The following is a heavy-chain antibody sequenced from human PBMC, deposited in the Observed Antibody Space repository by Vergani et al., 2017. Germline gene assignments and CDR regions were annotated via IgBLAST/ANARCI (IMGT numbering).Heavy chain of an antibody. J-gene: IGHJ6*03. V-gene: IGHV3-33*01. D-gene: IGHD6-13*01. Sequence: QVQLVESGGGVVQPGRSLRLSCAASGFTFSSYGMHWVRQAPGKGLEWVAVIWYDGSNKYYADSVKGRFTISRDNSKNTLYLQMNSLRAEDTAVYYCARELAAADHYYDYYYMDVWGKGTTVTVSS. CDR1: GFTFSSYG. CDR2: IWYDGSNK. CDR3: ARELAAADHYYDYYYMDV.